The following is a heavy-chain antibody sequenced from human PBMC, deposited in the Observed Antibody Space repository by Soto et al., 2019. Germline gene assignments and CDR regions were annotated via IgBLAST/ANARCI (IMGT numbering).Heavy chain of an antibody. Sequence: GASVKVSCKASGFTFTSSAVQWVRQARGQRLEWIGWIVVGSGNTNYAQKFQERVTITRDMSTNTAYMELSSLRSEDTAVYYCAAVQLRFLEWLPLDVWGQGTTVTVSS. D-gene: IGHD3-3*01. J-gene: IGHJ6*02. CDR2: IVVGSGNT. CDR1: GFTFTSSA. CDR3: AAVQLRFLEWLPLDV. V-gene: IGHV1-58*01.